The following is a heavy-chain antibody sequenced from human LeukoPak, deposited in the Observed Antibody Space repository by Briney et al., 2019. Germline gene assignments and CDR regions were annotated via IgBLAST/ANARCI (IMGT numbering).Heavy chain of an antibody. CDR3: AGGGVGATTYVWFDP. J-gene: IGHJ5*02. CDR2: INPSGGST. D-gene: IGHD1-26*01. CDR1: GYTFTNYY. Sequence: GASVKVSCKASGYTFTNYYIHWVRQAPGQGLECMGIINPSGGSTSYAQKFQGRVTMTRDMSTSTVYMELSSPRSEDTAVYYCAGGGVGATTYVWFDPWGQGTLVTVSS. V-gene: IGHV1-46*01.